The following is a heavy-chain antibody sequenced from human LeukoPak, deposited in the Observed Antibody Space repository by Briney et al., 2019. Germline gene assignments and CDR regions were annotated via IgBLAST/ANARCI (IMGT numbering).Heavy chain of an antibody. J-gene: IGHJ4*02. V-gene: IGHV4-59*08. CDR2: IYYSGST. D-gene: IGHD5-12*01. CDR3: AGTHGYWDKGFDY. Sequence: PSETLSLTCTVSGGSISSYYWSWIRQPPGKGLEWIGYIYYSGSTNYNPSLKSRVTISVDTSKNQFSLKLSSVSAADTAVYYCAGTHGYWDKGFDYWGQGTLVTVSS. CDR1: GGSISSYY.